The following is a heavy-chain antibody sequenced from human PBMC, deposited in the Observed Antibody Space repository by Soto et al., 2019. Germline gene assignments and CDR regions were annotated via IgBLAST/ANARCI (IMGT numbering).Heavy chain of an antibody. CDR2: IKSKTDGETK. J-gene: IGHJ5*02. V-gene: IGHV3-15*01. CDR3: CVVKRRDQYSTSGYWFDP. CDR1: GFTFSHAW. D-gene: IGHD2-15*01. Sequence: GGSLRLSCAASGFTFSHAWMSWVRQAPGKGLEWVGRIKSKTDGETKDYGAPVRGRFTISRDDSKDTLYLQMNSLRIEDTAVYYCCVVKRRDQYSTSGYWFDPWGPGNLVTVSS.